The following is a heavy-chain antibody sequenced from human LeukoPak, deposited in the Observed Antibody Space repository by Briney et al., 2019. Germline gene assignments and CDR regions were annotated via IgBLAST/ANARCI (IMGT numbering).Heavy chain of an antibody. J-gene: IGHJ4*02. CDR1: GYTFTSYG. CDR2: ISAYNGNT. CDR3: ARVTIPIVVVPAAIRVPDY. D-gene: IGHD2-2*02. Sequence: ASVKVSCKASGYTFTSYGISWVRQAPGQGLEWMGWISAYNGNTNYAQKLQGRVTMTTETSTSTAYMELRSLRSDDTAVYYCARVTIPIVVVPAAIRVPDYWGQGTLVTVSS. V-gene: IGHV1-18*01.